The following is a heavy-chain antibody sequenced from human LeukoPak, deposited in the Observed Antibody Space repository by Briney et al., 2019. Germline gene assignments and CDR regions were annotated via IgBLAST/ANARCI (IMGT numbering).Heavy chain of an antibody. D-gene: IGHD3-22*01. CDR1: GLSFSSHA. V-gene: IGHV3-48*02. J-gene: IGHJ2*01. Sequence: GRSLRLSCAASGLSFSSHAMNWVRQAPGKGLEWISYISRSGHTIYYADSVKGRFTISRDNANNSLYLQMNSLRDEDTAVYFCARLLKYYYDSSGYGEDWYFDLWGRGTLVTVSS. CDR2: ISRSGHTI. CDR3: ARLLKYYYDSSGYGEDWYFDL.